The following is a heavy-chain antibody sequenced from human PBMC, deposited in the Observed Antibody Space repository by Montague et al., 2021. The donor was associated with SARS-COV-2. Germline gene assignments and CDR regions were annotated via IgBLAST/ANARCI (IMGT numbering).Heavy chain of an antibody. CDR1: GGSIRSGGYS. CDR3: ARGWGGTHSDDAFDI. V-gene: IGHV4-30-2*01. CDR2: FYHSGSI. D-gene: IGHD1-26*01. J-gene: IGHJ3*02. Sequence: TLSLTCSVSGGSIRSGGYSWSWIRQPPGKGLEWIGYFYHSGSIYYNPSLKSRVTISVDRSKNHFSLKLTSVTAADTAVYYCARGWGGTHSDDAFDIWGQGTMVTVSS.